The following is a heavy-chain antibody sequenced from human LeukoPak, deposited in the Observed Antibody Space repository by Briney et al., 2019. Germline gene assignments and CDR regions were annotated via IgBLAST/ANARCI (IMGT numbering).Heavy chain of an antibody. V-gene: IGHV1-2*02. J-gene: IGHJ4*02. CDR3: ARVEGVGGYSSSWPFDY. CDR1: GYTFTGYY. D-gene: IGHD6-13*01. Sequence: ASVKVSCKASGYTFTGYYMHWVRQAPGQGLEWMGWINPNSGGTNYAQKFQGRATMTRDTSISTAYMELSRLRSDDTAVYYCARVEGVGGYSSSWPFDYWGQGTLVTVSS. CDR2: INPNSGGT.